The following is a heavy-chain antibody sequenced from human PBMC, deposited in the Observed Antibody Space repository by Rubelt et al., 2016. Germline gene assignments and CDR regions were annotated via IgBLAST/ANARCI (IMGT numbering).Heavy chain of an antibody. CDR1: GGSISSRYHY. D-gene: IGHD3-10*01. Sequence: QLQLSESGPGLVKPSETLSLTCSVSGGSISSRYHYWAWLHRTPDQGLEWIGSISYDGSLYDNPAFKGRLILSIDPSKNQFSLKMTSMTAADTAFCFCARVGGSGTYYWGWYYPWGKGRLVTVS. CDR3: ARVGGSGTYYWGWYYP. J-gene: IGHJ5*02. CDR2: ISYDGSL. V-gene: IGHV4-39*07.